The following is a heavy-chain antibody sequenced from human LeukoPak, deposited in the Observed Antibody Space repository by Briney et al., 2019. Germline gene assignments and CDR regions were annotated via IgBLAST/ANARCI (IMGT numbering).Heavy chain of an antibody. CDR3: ARAPYSSSSKGAFDI. CDR2: NYTSGST. V-gene: IGHV4-61*02. J-gene: IGHJ3*02. D-gene: IGHD6-6*01. CDR1: GGSISSGSYY. Sequence: SETLSLTCTVSGGSISSGSYYWSWIRQPAGKGLEWIGRNYTSGSTNYNPSLKSRVTISVDTSKNQFSLKLSSVTAADTAVYYCARAPYSSSSKGAFDIWGQGTMVTVSS.